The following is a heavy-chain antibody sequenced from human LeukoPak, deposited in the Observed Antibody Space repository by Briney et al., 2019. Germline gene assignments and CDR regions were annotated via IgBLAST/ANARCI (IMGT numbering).Heavy chain of an antibody. J-gene: IGHJ4*02. CDR1: GYTFTDYY. CDR2: INPNSGGT. D-gene: IGHD4-11*01. CDR3: AKDAIVRDYSNSDY. Sequence: ASVKVSCEPSGYTFTDYYIHWVRQAPAQGLEWMGWINPNSGGTNYAQKFQGRVTMTRDTSISTAYMELSRLTSDDTAVYYCAKDAIVRDYSNSDYWGQGTLVTVSS. V-gene: IGHV1-2*02.